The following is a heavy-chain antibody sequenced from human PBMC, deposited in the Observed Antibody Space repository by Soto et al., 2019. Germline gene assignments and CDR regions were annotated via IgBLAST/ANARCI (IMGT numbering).Heavy chain of an antibody. Sequence: QVQLVQSGAEVKKPGSSVKVSCKASGGTFSSYAISWVRQAPGQGLEWMGGIIPIFGTANYAQKFQGRVTITADESTSTAYMELSSLRSEDTAVYYCARGDPPKHYDSSGYRHDAFDIWGQGTMVTVSS. D-gene: IGHD3-22*01. CDR3: ARGDPPKHYDSSGYRHDAFDI. J-gene: IGHJ3*02. V-gene: IGHV1-69*12. CDR1: GGTFSSYA. CDR2: IIPIFGTA.